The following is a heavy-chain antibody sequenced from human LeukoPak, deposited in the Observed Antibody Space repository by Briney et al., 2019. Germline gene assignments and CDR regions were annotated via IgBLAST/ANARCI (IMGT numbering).Heavy chain of an antibody. CDR3: ARVIAALGIHNYRYFDL. Sequence: PSETLSLTCTVSGGSISGYQWSWIRQPAGKGLEWIGRIYTSGSTNYNPSLNSRVTMSGDTSENQFSLKLNSVTAADTAVYYCARVIAALGIHNYRYFDLWGRGTLVTVSS. J-gene: IGHJ2*01. D-gene: IGHD6-13*01. CDR2: IYTSGST. V-gene: IGHV4-4*07. CDR1: GGSISGYQ.